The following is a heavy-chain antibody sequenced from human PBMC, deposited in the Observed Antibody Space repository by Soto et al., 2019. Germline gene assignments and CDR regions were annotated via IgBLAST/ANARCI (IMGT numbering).Heavy chain of an antibody. D-gene: IGHD4-17*01. Sequence: PGGSLRLSCAASGFTFSSYGLTWVRQAPGRGLEWVSGVSGAGDATYYAESVKGRFTISRDNSKNTLSLQMNGLRPEDTAVYYCAKGQDDYGDSDIWFDPWGQGTLVTVSS. CDR2: VSGAGDAT. CDR3: AKGQDDYGDSDIWFDP. CDR1: GFTFSSYG. J-gene: IGHJ5*02. V-gene: IGHV3-23*01.